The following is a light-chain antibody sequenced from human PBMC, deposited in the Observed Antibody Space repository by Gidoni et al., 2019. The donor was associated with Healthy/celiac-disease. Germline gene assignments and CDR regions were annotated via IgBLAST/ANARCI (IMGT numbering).Light chain of an antibody. V-gene: IGLV1-44*01. Sequence: QSLLTQPPSASGTPGQRVTISCSGRSSNIGSKTVNWSQQLPGTAPKLLIYSNHQRPSGVPDRFSGSKSGTSASLAISGLQSEDEADYYCAAGDDSLNGWVFGGGTKLTVL. J-gene: IGLJ3*02. CDR3: AAGDDSLNGWV. CDR2: SNH. CDR1: SSNIGSKT.